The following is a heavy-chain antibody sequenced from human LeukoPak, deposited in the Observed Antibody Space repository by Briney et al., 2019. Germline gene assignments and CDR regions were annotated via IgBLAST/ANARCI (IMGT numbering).Heavy chain of an antibody. Sequence: GRTLRLSCAASGFRFNNYAMHWVREPPGTGLEWVAVISMDGIQEYYADSVKGRFSISRDNSKNTLYLQMNSLRSEDTAVYYCAREVYSYALDALDLWGQGTMVTVSS. CDR1: GFRFNNYA. V-gene: IGHV3-30*04. J-gene: IGHJ3*01. D-gene: IGHD5-18*01. CDR2: ISMDGIQE. CDR3: AREVYSYALDALDL.